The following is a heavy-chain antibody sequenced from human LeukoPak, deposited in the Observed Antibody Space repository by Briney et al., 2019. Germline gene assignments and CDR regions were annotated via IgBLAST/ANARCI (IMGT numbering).Heavy chain of an antibody. Sequence: GGSLRLSCVASGFIFSSYSMYSVRQGPGKGPEWVSVINTGGDYIQSADSLKGRFTISRDNAKNSLYLQMSSLRAEDTAVYYCASGSLVRGVTSNYWGQGTLVTVSS. CDR3: ASGSLVRGVTSNY. V-gene: IGHV3-21*01. CDR2: INTGGDYI. D-gene: IGHD3-10*01. J-gene: IGHJ4*02. CDR1: GFIFSSYS.